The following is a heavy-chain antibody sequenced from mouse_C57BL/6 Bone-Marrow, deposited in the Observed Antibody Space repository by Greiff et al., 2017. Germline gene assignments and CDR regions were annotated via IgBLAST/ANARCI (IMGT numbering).Heavy chain of an antibody. V-gene: IGHV5-4*01. J-gene: IGHJ1*03. CDR2: ISDGGSYT. CDR1: GFTFSSYA. Sequence: EVKLVESGGGLVKPGGSLKLSCAASGFTFSSYAMSWVRQTPEKRLEWVATISDGGSYTNYPDNVKGRFTITRDNAKNKLYLQMSHLKSEDQAMYDCEREHYGNIPDVWGTGTTVTVSS. CDR3: EREHYGNIPDV. D-gene: IGHD1-1*01.